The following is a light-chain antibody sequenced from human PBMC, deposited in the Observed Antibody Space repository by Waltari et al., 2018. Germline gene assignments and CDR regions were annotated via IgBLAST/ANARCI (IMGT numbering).Light chain of an antibody. CDR3: QQRNIWPNT. CDR2: DAS. V-gene: IGKV3-11*01. J-gene: IGKJ2*01. Sequence: EIVLTQSPATLSLSPGERATLSWRASQSVGIYLAWYQQKPGQVPRLLIYDASSRATGVPARFSGSGSGTEFTLTISSLEPEDFAVYYCQQRNIWPNTFGQGTKLEIK. CDR1: QSVGIY.